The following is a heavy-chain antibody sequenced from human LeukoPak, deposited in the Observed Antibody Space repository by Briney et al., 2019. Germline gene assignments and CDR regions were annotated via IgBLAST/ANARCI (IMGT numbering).Heavy chain of an antibody. V-gene: IGHV4-59*08. CDR3: ARGDSYFYYMDV. CDR1: GGSISSYY. Sequence: PSETLSLTSSVSGGSISSYYWSWLRQPPGKGLEWIGYIYYTGNTNYNPSLKSRVTISVDTSKNQFSLKLSSVTAADTAVYFCARGDSYFYYMDVWGKGTTVTVSS. J-gene: IGHJ6*03. CDR2: IYYTGNT.